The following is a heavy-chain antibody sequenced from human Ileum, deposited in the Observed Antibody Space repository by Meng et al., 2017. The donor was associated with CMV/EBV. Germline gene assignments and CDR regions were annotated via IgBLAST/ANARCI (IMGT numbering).Heavy chain of an antibody. CDR2: LNSDGRTP. Sequence: ASGFTFSSYWMHWVRQLPGKGLVWVARLNSDGRTPTYADSVKGRFTISRDNAKNTLYLQMNSLRVEDTAVYYCARGPSGGHYYVGDYWGRGTLVTVSS. V-gene: IGHV3-74*01. J-gene: IGHJ4*02. CDR1: GFTFSSYW. D-gene: IGHD1-26*01. CDR3: ARGPSGGHYYVGDY.